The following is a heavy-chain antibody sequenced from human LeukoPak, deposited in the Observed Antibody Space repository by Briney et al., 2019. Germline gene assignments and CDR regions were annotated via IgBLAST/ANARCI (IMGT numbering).Heavy chain of an antibody. J-gene: IGHJ4*02. CDR1: GGSISIGGYY. V-gene: IGHV4-31*03. D-gene: IGHD5-24*01. CDR3: ASRDGYNYHGY. Sequence: SQTLSLTCTVSGGSISIGGYYWSWIRQHPGKGLEWIGYIYYSGSTYYNPSLKSRVTISVDTSKNQFSLKLSSVTAADTAVYYCASRDGYNYHGYWGQGTLVTVSS. CDR2: IYYSGST.